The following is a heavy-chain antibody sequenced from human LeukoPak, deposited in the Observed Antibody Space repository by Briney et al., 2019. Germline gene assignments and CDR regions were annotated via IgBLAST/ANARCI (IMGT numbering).Heavy chain of an antibody. CDR3: ARVATSSGYPDFDY. D-gene: IGHD3-22*01. V-gene: IGHV4-39*01. CDR1: GASISGSGYY. Sequence: SETLSLTCTVSGASISGSGYYWGWIRQPPGKGLEWIGNIYDSGSTYYNASLQSRVTISIDTSKNQFSLRLSSVTAADTAVYYCARVATSSGYPDFDYWGQGTLVTVSS. J-gene: IGHJ4*02. CDR2: IYDSGST.